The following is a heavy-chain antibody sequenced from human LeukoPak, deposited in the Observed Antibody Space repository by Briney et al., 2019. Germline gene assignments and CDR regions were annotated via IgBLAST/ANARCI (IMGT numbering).Heavy chain of an antibody. Sequence: PGGSLRLSCAASGFTVSSNYMSWVRQAPGKGLEWVSAISGSGGSTYYADSVKGRFTISADKSISTAYLQWSSLKASDTAMYYCARLLRYFDSSAAFDIWGQGTMVTVSS. CDR3: ARLLRYFDSSAAFDI. CDR2: ISGSGGST. J-gene: IGHJ3*02. CDR1: GFTVSSNY. D-gene: IGHD3-9*01. V-gene: IGHV3-23*01.